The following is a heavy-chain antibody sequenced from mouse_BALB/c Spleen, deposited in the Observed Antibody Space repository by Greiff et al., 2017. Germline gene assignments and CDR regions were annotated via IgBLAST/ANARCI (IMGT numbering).Heavy chain of an antibody. Sequence: DVQLQESGPGLVKPSQSLSLTCSVTGYSITSGYYWNWIRQFPGNKLEWMGYISYDGSNNYNPSLKNRISITRDTSKNQFFLKLNSVTTEDTATYYCARDLESDGFAYWGQGTLVTVSA. CDR1: GYSITSGYY. CDR2: ISYDGSN. CDR3: ARDLESDGFAY. V-gene: IGHV3-6*02. J-gene: IGHJ3*01.